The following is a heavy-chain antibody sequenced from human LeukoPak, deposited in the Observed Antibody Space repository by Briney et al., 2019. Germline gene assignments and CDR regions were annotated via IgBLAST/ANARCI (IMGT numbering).Heavy chain of an antibody. V-gene: IGHV1-18*01. CDR3: ARDEMYYDFWSGYYRYYYMDV. CDR2: ISAYNGNT. Sequence: ASVKVSCNASGYTFTSYGISWVRQAPGQGLEWMGWISAYNGNTNYAQKLQGRVTMTTDTSTSTAYMELRSLRSDDTAVYYCARDEMYYDFWSGYYRYYYMDVWGKGTTVTVSS. D-gene: IGHD3-3*01. CDR1: GYTFTSYG. J-gene: IGHJ6*03.